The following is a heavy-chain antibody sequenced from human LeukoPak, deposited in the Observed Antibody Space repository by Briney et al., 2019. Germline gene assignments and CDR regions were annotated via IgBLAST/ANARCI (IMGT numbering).Heavy chain of an antibody. CDR1: GGTFSSYA. J-gene: IGHJ4*02. Sequence: ASVKVSCKASGGTFSSYAISWVRQAPGQGIEWMGGIIPIFGTANYAQKFQGRVTITADKSTSTAYMELSSLRSEDTAVYYCARVAAAARPYYFDYWGRGTLVTVSS. V-gene: IGHV1-69*06. D-gene: IGHD6-6*01. CDR3: ARVAAAARPYYFDY. CDR2: IIPIFGTA.